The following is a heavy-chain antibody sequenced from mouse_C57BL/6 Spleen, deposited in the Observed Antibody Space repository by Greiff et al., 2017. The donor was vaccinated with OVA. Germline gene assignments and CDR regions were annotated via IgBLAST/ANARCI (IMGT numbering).Heavy chain of an antibody. D-gene: IGHD1-1*01. J-gene: IGHJ4*01. V-gene: IGHV1-82*01. CDR1: GYSFSSSW. CDR2: IYPGDGDT. CDR3: ARTSTVVAPYAMDY. Sequence: QVQLQQSGPELVKPGASVKISCKASGYSFSSSWMNWVKQRPGKGLEWIGRIYPGDGDTNYNGKFKGKATLTADNSSSTAYMQLSSLTSEDSAVYCCARTSTVVAPYAMDYWGQGTSVTVSS.